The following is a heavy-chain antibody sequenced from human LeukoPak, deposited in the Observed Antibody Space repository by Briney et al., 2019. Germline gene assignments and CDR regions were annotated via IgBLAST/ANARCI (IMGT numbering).Heavy chain of an antibody. Sequence: SVKVSCKASGGTFGSYAISWVRQAPGQGLEWMGGILHSFGVTKYSQKFQDRVTITADVSTTTVYMDLTSLSSEDTALYYCARPLNTMVRGITTATDFFSYAMDVWGQGTAVTVSS. CDR2: ILHSFGVT. V-gene: IGHV1-69*01. D-gene: IGHD3-10*01. J-gene: IGHJ6*02. CDR3: ARPLNTMVRGITTATDFFSYAMDV. CDR1: GGTFGSYA.